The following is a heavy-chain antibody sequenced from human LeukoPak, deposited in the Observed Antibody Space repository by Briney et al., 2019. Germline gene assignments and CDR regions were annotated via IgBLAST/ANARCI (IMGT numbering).Heavy chain of an antibody. Sequence: PGGALRLSCAASGFTFSSYGMHWVRQAPGKGLEWVAFIRYDGSNKYYADSVKGRFTISRDNSKNTLYLQMNSLRAEDTAVYYCATPVRYNDYYFDYWGQGTLVTVSS. J-gene: IGHJ4*02. CDR3: ATPVRYNDYYFDY. D-gene: IGHD1-1*01. CDR1: GFTFSSYG. V-gene: IGHV3-30*02. CDR2: IRYDGSNK.